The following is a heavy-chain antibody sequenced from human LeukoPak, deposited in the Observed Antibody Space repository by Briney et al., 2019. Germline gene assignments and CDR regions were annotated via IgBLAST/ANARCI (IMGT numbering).Heavy chain of an antibody. D-gene: IGHD1-26*01. CDR3: ARAEWELLGGDY. J-gene: IGHJ4*02. Sequence: GGSLRLSCAASGFTFSSYGMSWVRLAPGKGLEWVSVVYSGGSTYYADSVKGRFTISRDNSKNTLYLQMNSLRAEDTAVYYCARAEWELLGGDYWGQGTLVTVSS. CDR1: GFTFSSYG. CDR2: VYSGGST. V-gene: IGHV3-66*01.